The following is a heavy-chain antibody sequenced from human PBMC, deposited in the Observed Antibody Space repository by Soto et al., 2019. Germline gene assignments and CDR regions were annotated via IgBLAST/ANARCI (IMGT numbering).Heavy chain of an antibody. CDR1: GFTFSNAW. D-gene: IGHD3-22*01. Sequence: KPGGSLRLSCAASGFTFSNAWMNWVRQAPGKGLEWVGRIKSKTDGGTTDYAAPVKGRFTISRDDSKNTLYLQMNSLKTEDTAVYYCTTDPVTMIVVVPSSGWGQGTLVTAPQ. V-gene: IGHV3-15*07. CDR2: IKSKTDGGTT. CDR3: TTDPVTMIVVVPSSG. J-gene: IGHJ4*02.